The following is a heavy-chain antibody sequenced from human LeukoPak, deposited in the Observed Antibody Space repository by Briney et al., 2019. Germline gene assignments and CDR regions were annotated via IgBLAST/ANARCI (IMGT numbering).Heavy chain of an antibody. CDR1: GGSIRSYY. V-gene: IGHV4-59*01. CDR3: ARVDYYGSGSYYNGFDY. D-gene: IGHD3-10*01. Sequence: SETLFLTCSVFGGSIRSYYWGWIRQPPGQGLEGDGYFYCSGNTNYNPSLKSRVTISVDTSKNQFSLKLSSVTAADTAVYYCARVDYYGSGSYYNGFDYWGQGTLVTVSS. CDR2: FYCSGNT. J-gene: IGHJ4*02.